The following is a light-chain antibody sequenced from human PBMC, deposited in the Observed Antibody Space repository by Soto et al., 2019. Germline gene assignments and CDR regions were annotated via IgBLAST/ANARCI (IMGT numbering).Light chain of an antibody. V-gene: IGKV1-9*01. J-gene: IGKJ4*02. CDR3: QQHNSYPGT. Sequence: DIQLTQSPSFLSASVGDRVTITCRASQAISSSLAWYQQKPGKAPNLLIYAASTLHNEVPSRFSGSGSGTKFTLTITSLQPEDFATYYCQQHNSYPGTFGGGTKVDIK. CDR2: AAS. CDR1: QAISSS.